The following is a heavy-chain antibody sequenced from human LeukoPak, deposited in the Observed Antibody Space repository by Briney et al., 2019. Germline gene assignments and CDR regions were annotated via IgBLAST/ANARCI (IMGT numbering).Heavy chain of an antibody. D-gene: IGHD3-16*01. CDR2: ISYDGSNK. CDR1: GFTFSSYG. J-gene: IGHJ4*02. CDR3: ARGGGIDY. V-gene: IGHV3-30*03. Sequence: PWGSLRLSCAASGFTFSSYGMHWVRQAPGKGLEWVAVISYDGSNKYYADSVKGRFTISRDNSKNTLYLQMNSLRAEDTAVYYCARGGGIDYWGQGTLVTVSS.